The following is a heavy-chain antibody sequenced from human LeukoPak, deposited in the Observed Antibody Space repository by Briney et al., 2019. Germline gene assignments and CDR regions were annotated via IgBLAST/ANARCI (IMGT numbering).Heavy chain of an antibody. CDR2: ISGSGGST. Sequence: GGSLRLSCAASGFTSSSYAMSWVRQAPGKGLEWVSAISGSGGSTYYADSVKGRFTISRDNSKNTLYLQMDSLRAEDTAVYYCAKGAYSSSWFWFDPWGQGTLVTVSS. CDR1: GFTSSSYA. J-gene: IGHJ5*02. CDR3: AKGAYSSSWFWFDP. V-gene: IGHV3-23*01. D-gene: IGHD6-13*01.